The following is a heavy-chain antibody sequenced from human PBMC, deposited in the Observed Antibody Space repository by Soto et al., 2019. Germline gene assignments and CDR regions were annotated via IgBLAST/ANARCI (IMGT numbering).Heavy chain of an antibody. CDR2: IYVSGST. CDR1: RGSIYTGGYY. CDR3: ARARSGTYYNPAWFDP. J-gene: IGHJ5*02. D-gene: IGHD3-10*01. V-gene: IGHV4-31*03. Sequence: SETLSLTCTVSRGSIYTGGYYWTWIRQHRGKALEWIGYIYVSGSTYYNPSLKSRVAISIDTSKNQFSLKLNSVSAADTAVYYCARARSGTYYNPAWFDPWGQGALVTVSS.